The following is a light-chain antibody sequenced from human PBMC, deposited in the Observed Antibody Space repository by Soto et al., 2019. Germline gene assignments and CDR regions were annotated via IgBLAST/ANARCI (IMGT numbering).Light chain of an antibody. Sequence: DIQMTQSPSTLSASVGDRVTITCRASQSITNWVAWYQQKPGKAPKLLIYDASTLESGVPSRFSGSGSGTEFTLTIRSLPADHFAPYYCQQYKVYSQTFGQGTKVDIK. CDR1: QSITNW. V-gene: IGKV1-5*01. CDR3: QQYKVYSQT. J-gene: IGKJ1*01. CDR2: DAS.